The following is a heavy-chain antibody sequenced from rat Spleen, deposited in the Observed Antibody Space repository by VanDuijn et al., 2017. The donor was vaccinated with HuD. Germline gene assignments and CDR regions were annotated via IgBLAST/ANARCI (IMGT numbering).Heavy chain of an antibody. J-gene: IGHJ2*01. V-gene: IGHV5-58*01. D-gene: IGHD1-11*01. CDR1: GFTFSSYW. CDR2: INTDGGIT. CDR3: ARGYTLDY. Sequence: EVQLVETGGGLVQPGRSLKHSCVASGFTFSSYWMYWIRQAPGKGLEWVSSINTDGGITYYPDSVKCRFTMSRDNAKSTLYLQMDSLRSEDTATYYCARGYTLDYWGQGVMVTVSS.